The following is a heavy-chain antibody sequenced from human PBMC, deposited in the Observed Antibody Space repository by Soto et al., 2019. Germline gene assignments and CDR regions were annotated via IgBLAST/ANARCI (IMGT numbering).Heavy chain of an antibody. CDR1: GGSISSYY. CDR3: ARYYGSGSYYHYYYYGMDV. Sequence: SETPSLTCTVSGGSISSYYWSWIRQPPGKGLEWIGYIYYSGSTNYNPSLKSRVTISVDTSKNQFSLKLSSVTAADTAVYYCARYYGSGSYYHYYYYGMDVWGQGTTVTVSS. D-gene: IGHD3-10*01. V-gene: IGHV4-59*01. CDR2: IYYSGST. J-gene: IGHJ6*02.